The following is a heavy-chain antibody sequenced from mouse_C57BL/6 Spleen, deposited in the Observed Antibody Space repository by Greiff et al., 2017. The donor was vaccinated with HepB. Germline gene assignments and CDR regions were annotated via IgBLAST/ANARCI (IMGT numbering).Heavy chain of an antibody. CDR2: IDPSDSYT. V-gene: IGHV1-50*01. J-gene: IGHJ2*01. D-gene: IGHD4-1*01. CDR1: GYTFTSYW. Sequence: QVQLKQPGAELVKPGASVKLSCKASGYTFTSYWMQWVKQRPGQGLEWIGEIDPSDSYTNYNQKFKGKATLTVDTSSSTAYMQLSSLTSEDSAVYYCARVRLGRGDYWGQGTTLTVSS. CDR3: ARVRLGRGDY.